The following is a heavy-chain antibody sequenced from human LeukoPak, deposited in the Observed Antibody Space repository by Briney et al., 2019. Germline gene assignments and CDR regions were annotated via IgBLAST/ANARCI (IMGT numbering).Heavy chain of an antibody. CDR1: GFSLNTRGVG. CDR3: AHRKNYYDSSVFDN. D-gene: IGHD3-22*01. V-gene: IGHV2-5*02. CDR2: IYWDDDR. J-gene: IGHJ4*02. Sequence: SGPTLVNPTQTLTLTCTFSGFSLNTRGVGVGWIRQPPGRAREWLALIYWDDDRRYSPSLKSRLTITKDTSKNQVVLTMTNMAPVDTATYFCAHRKNYYDSSVFDNWGQGTLVTVSS.